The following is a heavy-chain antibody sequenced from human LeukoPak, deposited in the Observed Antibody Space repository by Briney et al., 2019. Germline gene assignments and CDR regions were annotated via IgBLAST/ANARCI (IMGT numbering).Heavy chain of an antibody. D-gene: IGHD3-22*01. V-gene: IGHV1-18*01. CDR3: ARDILSYYYDSSGYYSFRALGY. CDR2: TSAYNGNT. Sequence: GASVKVSCKASGYTFTSYGISWVRQAPGQGLEWMGWTSAYNGNTNYAQKLQGRVTMTTDTSTSTAYMELRSLRSDDTAVYYCARDILSYYYDSSGYYSFRALGYWGQGTLVTVSS. CDR1: GYTFTSYG. J-gene: IGHJ4*02.